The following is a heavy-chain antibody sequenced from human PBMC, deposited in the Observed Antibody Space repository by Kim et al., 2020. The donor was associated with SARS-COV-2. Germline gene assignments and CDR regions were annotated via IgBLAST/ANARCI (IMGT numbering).Heavy chain of an antibody. V-gene: IGHV1-2*02. CDR2: INPKSGGT. CDR1: GYTFTDSY. CDR3: ARDRNPYGSGRGYLDP. J-gene: IGHJ5*02. Sequence: ASVKVSCKASGYTFTDSYMHWVRQAPGQGLEWMGWINPKSGGTNYLQKFQGRVTMTRDTSISTAYMEVSRLTSDDTAVYYCARDRNPYGSGRGYLDPWGQGTLVTVSS. D-gene: IGHD3-10*01.